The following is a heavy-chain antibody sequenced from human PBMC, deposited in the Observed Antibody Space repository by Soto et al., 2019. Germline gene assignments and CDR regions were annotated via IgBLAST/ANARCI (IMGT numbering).Heavy chain of an antibody. CDR2: IRRKTYGGTT. Sequence: LRLSCTTSGFTFGDYAVSWVRQAPGRGLEWVGFIRRKTYGGTTEYAASVRGRFIISRDDSKSIAYLQMNSLKTEDTAVYYCTRPTAVTGLDAFDIWGQGTMVTVSS. CDR1: GFTFGDYA. CDR3: TRPTAVTGLDAFDI. J-gene: IGHJ3*02. D-gene: IGHD6-19*01. V-gene: IGHV3-49*04.